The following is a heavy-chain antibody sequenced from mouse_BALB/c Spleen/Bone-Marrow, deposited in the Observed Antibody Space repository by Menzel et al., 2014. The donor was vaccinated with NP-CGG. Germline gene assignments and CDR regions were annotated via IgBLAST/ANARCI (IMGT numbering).Heavy chain of an antibody. J-gene: IGHJ4*01. Sequence: EVQRVESGGGLVQPGGSLKLSCAASGFDFGRYWMSWVRQAPGKGLEWIGEINPDSSSINYTPSLKDKFIISRDNAKNTQYLQVSKERSEDTALYYCARPGDYDAMDYWGQGTSVTVSS. V-gene: IGHV4-1*02. CDR3: ARPGDYDAMDY. CDR2: INPDSSSI. CDR1: GFDFGRYW.